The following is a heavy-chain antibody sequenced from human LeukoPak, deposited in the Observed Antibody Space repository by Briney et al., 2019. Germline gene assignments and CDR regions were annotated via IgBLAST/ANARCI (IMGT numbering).Heavy chain of an antibody. CDR2: MNPNSGNT. V-gene: IGHV1-8*01. CDR3: AREVDAVNYDFWRDTTNLGYYYYMDV. CDR1: GYTFTSYD. J-gene: IGHJ6*03. D-gene: IGHD3-3*01. Sequence: GASVKVSWKASGYTFTSYDINWVRQATGQGLEWMGWMNPNSGNTGYAQKFQGRVTMTRNTSISTAYMELSSLRSEDTAVYYCAREVDAVNYDFWRDTTNLGYYYYMDVWGQGTTVTVSS.